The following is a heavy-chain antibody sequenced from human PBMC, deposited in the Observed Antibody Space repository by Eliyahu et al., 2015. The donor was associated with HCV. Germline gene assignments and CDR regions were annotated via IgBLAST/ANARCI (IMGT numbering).Heavy chain of an antibody. D-gene: IGHD6-13*01. J-gene: IGHJ4*02. V-gene: IGHV3-30*18. CDR1: GFXFXSYG. CDR2: VSSDGGTK. CDR3: AKEGSAHSSSWFDY. Sequence: QVQLVESGGGVVQPGRSLRLSCAASGFXFXSYGMQWVPPGPGQGAGGGAVVSSDGGTKYYADSVKGRFTISRDRSQNTVFLQMNSLRPEDTAVYYCAKEGSAHSSSWFDYWGQGTLVTVSS.